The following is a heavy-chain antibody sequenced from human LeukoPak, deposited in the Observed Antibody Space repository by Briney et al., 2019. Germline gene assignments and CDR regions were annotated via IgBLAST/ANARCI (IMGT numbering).Heavy chain of an antibody. CDR3: ARDLSASSSSPFDY. CDR2: IIPIFGTA. Sequence: GASVKVSCKASGGTFSSYAISWVRQAPGQGLEWMGGIIPIFGTANYAQKFQGRVTITTDESTSTAYMELSSLRSEDTAVYYCARDLSASSSSPFDYWGQGTLVTVSS. CDR1: GGTFSSYA. J-gene: IGHJ4*02. V-gene: IGHV1-69*05. D-gene: IGHD6-6*01.